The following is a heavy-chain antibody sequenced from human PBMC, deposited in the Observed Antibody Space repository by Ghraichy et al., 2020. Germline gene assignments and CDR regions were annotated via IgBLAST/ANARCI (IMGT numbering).Heavy chain of an antibody. CDR3: ARGDGVATAGYYYYGMDV. CDR2: ISAYNGNT. V-gene: IGHV1-18*01. Sequence: ASVKVSCKASGYTFTSYGISWVRQAPGQGLEWMGWISAYNGNTNYAQKLQGRVTMTTDTSTSTAYMELRSLRSDDTAVYYCARGDGVATAGYYYYGMDVWGQGTTVTVSS. J-gene: IGHJ6*02. CDR1: GYTFTSYG. D-gene: IGHD6-13*01.